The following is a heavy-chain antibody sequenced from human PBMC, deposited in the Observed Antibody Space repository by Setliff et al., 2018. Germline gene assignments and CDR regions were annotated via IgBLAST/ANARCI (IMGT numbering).Heavy chain of an antibody. V-gene: IGHV4-61*02. CDR1: GDSITSGSVY. D-gene: IGHD1-20*01. J-gene: IGHJ5*02. CDR2: IFPTGTT. CDR3: ARYNSSAACFDL. Sequence: TLSLTCTVSGDSITSGSVYWSWIRQPAGKGLEWIGRIFPTGTTNYNPDLKSRVTMSVDTSKKRFSLMLRSVTAADTASYYCARYNSSAACFDLWGPGTLVTVSS.